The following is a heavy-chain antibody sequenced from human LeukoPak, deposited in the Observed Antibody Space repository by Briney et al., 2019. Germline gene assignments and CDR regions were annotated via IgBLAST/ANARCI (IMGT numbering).Heavy chain of an antibody. V-gene: IGHV1-8*01. Sequence: ASVKVSCKASGYTFTIYDINWVRQATGQGLEWMGWMNPNSGNTGYAQNFQGRVTMTRNTSISTAYMELSSLRSEDTAVYYCARASIAVPCGYWGQGTLVTVSS. J-gene: IGHJ4*02. CDR1: GYTFTIYD. CDR3: ARASIAVPCGY. D-gene: IGHD6-19*01. CDR2: MNPNSGNT.